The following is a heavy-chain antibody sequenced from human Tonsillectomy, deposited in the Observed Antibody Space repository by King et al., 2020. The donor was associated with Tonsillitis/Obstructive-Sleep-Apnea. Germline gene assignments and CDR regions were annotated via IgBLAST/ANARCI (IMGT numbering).Heavy chain of an antibody. V-gene: IGHV4-34*01. CDR1: GGSFSGYC. Sequence: VQLQQWGAGLLKPSETLSLTCAVYGGSFSGYCWSWIRQPPGKGLEWIGEINHSGSTNYNPSLKSRVTISVDTSKNQFSLKLSSVTAADTAVYYCARALYWGSRWFDPWGQGTLVTVSS. J-gene: IGHJ5*02. CDR2: INHSGST. CDR3: ARALYWGSRWFDP. D-gene: IGHD7-27*01.